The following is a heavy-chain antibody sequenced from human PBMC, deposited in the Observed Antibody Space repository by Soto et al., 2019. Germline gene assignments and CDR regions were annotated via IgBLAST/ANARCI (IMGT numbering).Heavy chain of an antibody. V-gene: IGHV3-30*18. J-gene: IGHJ4*02. CDR1: GFTFSSFG. Sequence: QVQLVESWGGVVQPGRSLRLSCAASGFTFSSFGMHWVRQAPGKGLEWVAVASYDGSYKYYADSVKGRFTISRDNSKNTLYLQMNSLRAEDTAVYYCAKERSVVATTPDFDYWGQGTLVTVSS. CDR2: ASYDGSYK. CDR3: AKERSVVATTPDFDY. D-gene: IGHD5-12*01.